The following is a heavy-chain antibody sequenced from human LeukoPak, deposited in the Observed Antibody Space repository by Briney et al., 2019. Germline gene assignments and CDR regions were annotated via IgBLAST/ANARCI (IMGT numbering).Heavy chain of an antibody. D-gene: IGHD6-13*01. Sequence: GGSLRLSCAASGFTFSSYWMSWVRQAPGKGLEWVANIKQDGSEKYYVDSVKGRFTISRDNAKNSLYLQMNSLRAEDTAVYYCARDLYSSLHFFDYWGQGTLVTVSS. CDR2: IKQDGSEK. CDR3: ARDLYSSLHFFDY. CDR1: GFTFSSYW. V-gene: IGHV3-7*05. J-gene: IGHJ4*02.